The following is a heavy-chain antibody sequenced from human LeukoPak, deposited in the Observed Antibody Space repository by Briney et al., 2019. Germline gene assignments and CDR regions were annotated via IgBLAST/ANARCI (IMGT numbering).Heavy chain of an antibody. D-gene: IGHD3-3*01. CDR2: IYSGGEP. J-gene: IGHJ4*02. V-gene: IGHV3-66*02. CDR3: ARGFFNFED. CDR1: GFTFSSFF. Sequence: GGSLRLSCAASGFTFSSFFMTWVRQAPGRGLEWFSVIYSGGEPSYQDSVKGRFTVSRDNAKNTVDLHMNGLRREDTAFYYCARGFFNFEDWGRGTLVTVSS.